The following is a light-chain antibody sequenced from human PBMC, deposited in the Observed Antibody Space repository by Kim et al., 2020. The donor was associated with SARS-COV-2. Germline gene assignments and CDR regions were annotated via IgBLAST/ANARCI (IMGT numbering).Light chain of an antibody. CDR1: SSDVGTYKF. CDR3: CSYAGRSWL. V-gene: IGLV2-23*02. CDR2: EVS. Sequence: GQSITISCTGTSSDVGTYKFVSWYQQHPGKAPKLVMYEVSTRPSGVSNRLSGSKSGNTASLIISGLQPEDEADYYCCSYAGRSWLFGGGTKVTVL. J-gene: IGLJ3*02.